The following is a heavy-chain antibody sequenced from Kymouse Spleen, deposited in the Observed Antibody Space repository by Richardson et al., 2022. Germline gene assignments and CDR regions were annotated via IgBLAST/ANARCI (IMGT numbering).Heavy chain of an antibody. CDR2: IYYSGST. CDR1: GGSISSSSYY. D-gene: IGHD1-7*01. CDR3: ARHDNWNYGGYFDL. V-gene: IGHV4-39*01. Sequence: QLQLQESGPGLVKPSETLSLTCTVSGGSISSSSYYWGWIRQPPGKGLEWIGSIYYSGSTYYNPSLKSRVTISVDTSKNQFSLKLSSVTAADTAVYYCARHDNWNYGGYFDLWGRGTLVTVSS. J-gene: IGHJ2*01.